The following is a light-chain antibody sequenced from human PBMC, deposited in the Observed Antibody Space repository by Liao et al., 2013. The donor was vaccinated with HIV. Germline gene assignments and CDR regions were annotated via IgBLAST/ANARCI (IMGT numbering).Light chain of an antibody. CDR1: NIGDKS. CDR2: HDS. Sequence: SYELTQPPSVSVAPGKTAIITCGGNNIGDKSVHWYQQRPGQVPVLVIAHDSDRPSGIPERFSGSNAGNTATLTISRVEPGDEADYYCHVWDSSSDPVVFGGGTKLTVL. CDR3: HVWDSSSDPVV. J-gene: IGLJ2*01. V-gene: IGLV3-21*01.